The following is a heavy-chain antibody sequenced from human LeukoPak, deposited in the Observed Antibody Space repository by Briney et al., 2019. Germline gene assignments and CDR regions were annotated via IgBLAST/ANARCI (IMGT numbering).Heavy chain of an antibody. CDR3: AKGEAVAGPIPDAFDI. CDR2: ISWNSVNI. D-gene: IGHD6-19*01. Sequence: GGSLRLSCAASGFTFDDYVMHWVRQAPGKGLEGVSGISWNSVNIGYADSVKGRFTISRDNAKNSLYLQMNSLRAEDTALYYCAKGEAVAGPIPDAFDIWGQGTMVTVSS. V-gene: IGHV3-9*01. CDR1: GFTFDDYV. J-gene: IGHJ3*02.